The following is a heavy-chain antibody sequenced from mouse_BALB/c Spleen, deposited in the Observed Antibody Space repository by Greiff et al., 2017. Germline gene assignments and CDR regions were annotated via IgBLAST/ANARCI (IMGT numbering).Heavy chain of an antibody. J-gene: IGHJ4*01. CDR1: GYSFTGYY. CDR3: ARWDYGSSNYAMDY. Sequence: EVQLQQSGPDLVKPGASEKISCKASGYSFTGYYMHWVKQSHGKSLEWIGRVNPNNGGTSYNQKFKGKAILTVDKSSSTAYMELRSLTSEDSAVYYCARWDYGSSNYAMDYWGQGTSVTVSS. V-gene: IGHV1-26*01. D-gene: IGHD1-1*01. CDR2: VNPNNGGT.